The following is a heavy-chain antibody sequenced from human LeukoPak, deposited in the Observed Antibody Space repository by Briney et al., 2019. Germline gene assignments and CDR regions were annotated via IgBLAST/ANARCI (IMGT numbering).Heavy chain of an antibody. J-gene: IGHJ3*02. V-gene: IGHV5-51*01. D-gene: IGHD3-22*01. Sequence: GESLKISCKGSGYSFTSYWIGWVRQMPGKGLEWMGIIYPGDSDTRYSPSFQGQVTISADKSISTAYLQWSSLKASDTAMYYCARRINKIVVVNPGDAFDIWGQGTMVTVSS. CDR1: GYSFTSYW. CDR2: IYPGDSDT. CDR3: ARRINKIVVVNPGDAFDI.